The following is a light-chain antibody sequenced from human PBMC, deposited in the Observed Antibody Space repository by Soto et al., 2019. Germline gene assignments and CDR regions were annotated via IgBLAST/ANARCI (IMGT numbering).Light chain of an antibody. V-gene: IGKV3-20*01. CDR2: GAY. Sequence: EIVLTQSPGTLSFSPGERATLSCRASQSVSSSFLAWYQQKPGQAPRLLIYGAYSRATGIPDRFSGSGSGTNDTLNSSRLGPVYFAVYYCHHYGTSWTFGQGTKVQI. CDR1: QSVSSSF. CDR3: HHYGTSWT. J-gene: IGKJ1*01.